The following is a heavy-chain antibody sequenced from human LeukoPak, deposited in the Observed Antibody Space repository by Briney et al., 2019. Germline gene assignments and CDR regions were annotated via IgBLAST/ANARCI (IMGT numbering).Heavy chain of an antibody. J-gene: IGHJ4*02. Sequence: PGGSLRLSCAASGFSFSTDSMNWVRQVPGKGLEWISYISSNSATTHYADSVKGRFTISRDNAKNSLYLHINSLRADDAAVYYCARDTRSLIDYWGQGTLVTVSS. CDR2: ISSNSATT. V-gene: IGHV3-48*01. D-gene: IGHD1-26*01. CDR1: GFSFSTDS. CDR3: ARDTRSLIDY.